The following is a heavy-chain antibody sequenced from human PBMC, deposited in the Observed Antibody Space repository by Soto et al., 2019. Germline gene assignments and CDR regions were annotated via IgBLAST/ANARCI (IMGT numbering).Heavy chain of an antibody. D-gene: IGHD1-26*01. J-gene: IGHJ6*02. CDR1: GGSISSYY. CDR3: ARQRIPSGSYYAKDYYYYGMDV. V-gene: IGHV4-59*04. CDR2: IYYSGST. Sequence: SETLSLTCTVSGGSISSYYWSWIRQPPGKGLEWIGYIYYSGSTYYNPSLKSRVTISVDTSKNQFSLKLSSVTAADTAVYYCARQRIPSGSYYAKDYYYYGMDVWGQGTTVTVSS.